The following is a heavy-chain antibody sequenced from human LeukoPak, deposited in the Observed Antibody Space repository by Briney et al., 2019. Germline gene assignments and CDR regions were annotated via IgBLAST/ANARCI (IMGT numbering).Heavy chain of an antibody. J-gene: IGHJ3*02. CDR1: GFTVSSNY. CDR2: INNDGNSP. V-gene: IGHV3-74*01. CDR3: ARGGSSSYDGFDI. Sequence: PGGSLRLSCAASGFTVSSNYMSWVRQAPGKGLVWVSRINNDGNSPIYADSVKGRFTISRDNAKNTLYLQMNSLRVEDTAVYYCARGGSSSYDGFDIWGQGTMVSVSS. D-gene: IGHD1-26*01.